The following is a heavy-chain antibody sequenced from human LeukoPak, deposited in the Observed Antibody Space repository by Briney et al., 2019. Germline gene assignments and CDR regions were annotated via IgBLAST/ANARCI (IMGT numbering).Heavy chain of an antibody. CDR3: AKGMWDYAYDY. CDR1: GFTVSSNY. J-gene: IGHJ4*02. CDR2: IYSGGST. V-gene: IGHV3-66*01. D-gene: IGHD4-17*01. Sequence: PGGSLRLSCAASGFTVSSNYMSWVRQAPGKGLEWVSVIYSGGSTYYADSVKGRFTISRDNSKNTLYLQMNSLRADDTAVYYCAKGMWDYAYDYWGQGTRVTVSS.